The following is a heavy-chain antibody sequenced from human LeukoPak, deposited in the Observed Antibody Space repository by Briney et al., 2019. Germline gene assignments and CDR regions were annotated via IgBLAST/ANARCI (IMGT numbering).Heavy chain of an antibody. V-gene: IGHV1-3*01. CDR1: GYTFTNFA. Sequence: ASVKVSCKASGYTFTNFAIHWVRQAPGQRLEWMGWISAGSGNTKYSQKLQGRVTITRDTSASTAYMVLYSLRSEDTAVYYCARDYGYSLLFYWGQGTLVTVFS. J-gene: IGHJ4*02. CDR3: ARDYGYSLLFY. CDR2: ISAGSGNT. D-gene: IGHD5-18*01.